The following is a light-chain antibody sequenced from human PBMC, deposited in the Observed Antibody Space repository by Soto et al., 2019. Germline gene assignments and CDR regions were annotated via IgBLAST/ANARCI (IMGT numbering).Light chain of an antibody. CDR2: AAS. V-gene: IGKV1-39*01. CDR1: QSISSY. J-gene: IGKJ1*01. CDR3: QQSYSTPRT. Sequence: DIQMTQSPTSLSASVGDKVTITERASQSISSYLNWYQQRPGKAPKLLIYAASSLQSGVPSRFSGSGSGTDFTLTISSLQTEDFATYYCQQSYSTPRTFGQGTEVDIK.